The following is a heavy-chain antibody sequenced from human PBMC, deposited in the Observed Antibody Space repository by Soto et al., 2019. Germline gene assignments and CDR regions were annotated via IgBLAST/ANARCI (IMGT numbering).Heavy chain of an antibody. CDR3: ATARLGYCGGSNCLLPQD. V-gene: IGHV3-33*01. J-gene: IGHJ4*01. Sequence: SLRLSCAASGITFSNYGMHWVRQAPCKGLEWVAVIWYDGSNKYYADSVKGRFTISRDNSKNTLYLQMNSLRADDTAVYYCATARLGYCGGSNCLLPQDWGQGTLVTVSS. D-gene: IGHD2-15*01. CDR1: GITFSNYG. CDR2: IWYDGSNK.